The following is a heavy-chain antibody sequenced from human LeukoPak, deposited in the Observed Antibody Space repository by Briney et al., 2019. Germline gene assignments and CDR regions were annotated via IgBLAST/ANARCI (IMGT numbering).Heavy chain of an antibody. CDR2: IYYSGST. J-gene: IGHJ4*02. CDR3: ARHEWGMRAAAGDSSGFDY. V-gene: IGHV4-59*08. CDR1: GGSISSYY. Sequence: SETLSLTCTVSGGSISSYYWSWIRQAPGKGLEWIGYIYYSGSTNYNPSLKSRVTISVDTSKNQLSLKLSSVTAADTAVYYCARHEWGMRAAAGDSSGFDYWGQGTLVTVSS. D-gene: IGHD6-13*01.